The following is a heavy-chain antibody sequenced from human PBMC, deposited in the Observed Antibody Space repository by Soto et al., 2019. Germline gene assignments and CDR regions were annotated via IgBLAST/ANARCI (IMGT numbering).Heavy chain of an antibody. CDR1: GGTFSSYS. CDR3: ARDYCSGGSCYVYYFDY. CDR2: IIPIFGTA. V-gene: IGHV1-69*06. Sequence: SVKVSCKASGGTFSSYSISWVRQAPGQGLEWMGGIIPIFGTANYAQKFQGRVTITADKSTSTAYMELSSLRSEDTAVYYCARDYCSGGSCYVYYFDYWGQGTLVTVSS. J-gene: IGHJ4*02. D-gene: IGHD2-15*01.